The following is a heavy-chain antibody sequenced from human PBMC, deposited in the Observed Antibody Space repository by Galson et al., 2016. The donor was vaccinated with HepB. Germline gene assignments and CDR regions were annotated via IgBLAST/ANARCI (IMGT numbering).Heavy chain of an antibody. D-gene: IGHD5-12*01. CDR2: ISAYNGHT. CDR1: GYTFTNYG. CDR3: AREYSGYAGSRYYSGMDV. V-gene: IGHV1-18*01. Sequence: SVKVSCKASGYTFTNYGISWVRQAPGQGLGWMGWISAYNGHTNYAQKLQGRVTITRDSSARTVYMELSSLRSEDTAVYYCAREYSGYAGSRYYSGMDVWGQGTTVTVSS. J-gene: IGHJ6*02.